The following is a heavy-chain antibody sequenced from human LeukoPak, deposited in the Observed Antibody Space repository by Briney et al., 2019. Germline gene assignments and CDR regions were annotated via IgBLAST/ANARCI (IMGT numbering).Heavy chain of an antibody. D-gene: IGHD2-2*01. Sequence: PSETLSLTCTVSGGSISSYYWSWIRQPPGKGLEWIGSIYYSGSTYYNPSLKSRVTISVDTSKNQFSLKLSSVTAADTAVYYCARGLYCSSTSCLTYFDYWGQGTLVTVSS. V-gene: IGHV4-39*07. CDR2: IYYSGST. J-gene: IGHJ4*02. CDR3: ARGLYCSSTSCLTYFDY. CDR1: GGSISSYY.